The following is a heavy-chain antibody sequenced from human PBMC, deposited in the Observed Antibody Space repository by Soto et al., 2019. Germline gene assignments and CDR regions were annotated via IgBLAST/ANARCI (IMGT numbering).Heavy chain of an antibody. V-gene: IGHV1-69*01. J-gene: IGHJ6*02. Sequence: QVQLVQSGAEVKKPGSSVKVSCKTSGVSFNNNGIGWVRQAPGQGLEWMGGVSPRFRTSNYARKFQGRISITADASTGTVNMELSSLTSEDTAQYYCARVLYYGSGSYSPYGMDVWGQGTTVTVSS. CDR1: GVSFNNNG. CDR3: ARVLYYGSGSYSPYGMDV. D-gene: IGHD3-10*01. CDR2: VSPRFRTS.